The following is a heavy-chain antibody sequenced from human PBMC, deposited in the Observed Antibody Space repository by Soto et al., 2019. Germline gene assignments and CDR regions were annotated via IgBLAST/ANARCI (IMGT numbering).Heavy chain of an antibody. D-gene: IGHD3-22*01. CDR1: GFIFGDSC. J-gene: IGHJ5*02. CDR3: ARDPNNSGYGWFDP. CDR2: ISSTSSYT. V-gene: IGHV3-11*05. Sequence: PGGSLRLSCAASGFIFGDSCMSWIRQAPGKGLEWVAYISSTSSYTDYADSVKGRFTISRDNAKNSLFLQMNSLRAEDTAVYYCARDPNNSGYGWFDPWGQGTLVTVSS.